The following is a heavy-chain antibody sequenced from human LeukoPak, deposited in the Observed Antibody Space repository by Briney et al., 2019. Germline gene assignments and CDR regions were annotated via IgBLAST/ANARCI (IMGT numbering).Heavy chain of an antibody. CDR3: AKDSTVEIAPYYFDY. J-gene: IGHJ4*02. Sequence: QPGGSLRLSCAASGFTFDDYTMHWVRQAPGKGLEWVSLISWDGGSTYYADSVKGRFTISRDNSKNSLYLQINSLRTEDTALYYCAKDSTVEIAPYYFDYWGQGTLVTVSS. V-gene: IGHV3-43*01. CDR1: GFTFDDYT. CDR2: ISWDGGST. D-gene: IGHD4-17*01.